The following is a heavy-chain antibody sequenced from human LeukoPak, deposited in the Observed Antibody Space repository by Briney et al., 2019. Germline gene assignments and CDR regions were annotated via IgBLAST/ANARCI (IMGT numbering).Heavy chain of an antibody. J-gene: IGHJ6*02. Sequence: PGGSLRLSCAASGITLSSYGMHWVRQAPGKGLEWVAVISYDGSNKYYADSVKGRFTISRDNSKNTLYLQMNSLRAEDTAVYYCAKEGSVVPAAIYYYYGMDVWGQGTTVTVSS. CDR1: GITLSSYG. CDR3: AKEGSVVPAAIYYYYGMDV. CDR2: ISYDGSNK. D-gene: IGHD2-2*01. V-gene: IGHV3-30*18.